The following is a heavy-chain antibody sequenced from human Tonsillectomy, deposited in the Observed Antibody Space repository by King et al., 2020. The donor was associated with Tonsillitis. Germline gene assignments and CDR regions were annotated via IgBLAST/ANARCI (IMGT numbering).Heavy chain of an antibody. CDR3: ARGFSYGDEY. D-gene: IGHD5-18*01. CDR1: GYTSTTHG. V-gene: IGHV1-18*04. Sequence: QLVQSGVEVKKPGASVKVSCKAFGYTSTTHGISWVRQAPGQGLEWMGWISGYNGNTNYAQKLQGRVTMTTDTSTSTAYMELRSLTSDDTAIYYCARGFSYGDEYWGQGTLVTVSS. J-gene: IGHJ4*02. CDR2: ISGYNGNT.